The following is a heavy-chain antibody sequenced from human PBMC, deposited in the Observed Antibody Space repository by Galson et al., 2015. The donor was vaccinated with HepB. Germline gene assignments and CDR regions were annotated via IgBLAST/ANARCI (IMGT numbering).Heavy chain of an antibody. J-gene: IGHJ2*01. D-gene: IGHD4-17*01. CDR2: IIPFYGTT. Sequence: SVKVSCTASGHTFTTYSISWVRHAPGQGLEWMGGIIPFYGTTNYAQNFQGRVTITADESMSTAYIQLSSLRSEDTAVYYCARGPTTVSIPFWYFDLWGRGTLVTVSS. V-gene: IGHV1-69*13. CDR3: ARGPTTVSIPFWYFDL. CDR1: GHTFTTYS.